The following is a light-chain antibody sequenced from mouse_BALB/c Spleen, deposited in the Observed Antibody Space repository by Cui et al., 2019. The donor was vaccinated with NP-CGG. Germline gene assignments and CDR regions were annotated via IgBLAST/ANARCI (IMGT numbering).Light chain of an antibody. J-gene: IGLJ1*01. V-gene: IGLV1*01. CDR2: ST. Sequence: DVVTQESALTTSPGETVTLTCRSSTGAVTTSNYDNWVQEKPDHLFTGLVGSTNRAPGVPARFSGSLIGDKAALTITGAQTEDEAIYFCALWYSNHWVFGGGTKLTVL. CDR1: TGAVTTSNY. CDR3: ALWYSNHWV.